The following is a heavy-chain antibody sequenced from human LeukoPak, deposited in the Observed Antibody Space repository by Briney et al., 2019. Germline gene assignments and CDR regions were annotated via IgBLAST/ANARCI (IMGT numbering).Heavy chain of an antibody. D-gene: IGHD3-22*01. CDR1: GGSISSGSYY. Sequence: PSQTLSLTCTDPGGSISSGSYYWSWIRQPAGKGLEWIGRIYTSGSTNYNPSLKSQVTISVDTSKNQFSLKLSSVTAADKAVYYCARGDYYDSSGYPPYYYYGMDVWGQGTTVTVSS. CDR2: IYTSGST. V-gene: IGHV4-61*02. J-gene: IGHJ6*02. CDR3: ARGDYYDSSGYPPYYYYGMDV.